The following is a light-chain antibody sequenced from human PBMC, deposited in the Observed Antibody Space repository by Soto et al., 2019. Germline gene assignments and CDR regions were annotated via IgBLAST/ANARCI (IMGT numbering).Light chain of an antibody. Sequence: QSVLTQPASVSGSPGQSITISCTGTSGDIGAYDFVSWYQHHPGKAPKLMIYEVTNRPSGVSNRFSGSKSGNTASLTISGLQAEDEADYYCTSYTSGSTLYVFGTGTQLTVL. CDR3: TSYTSGSTLYV. CDR1: SGDIGAYDF. V-gene: IGLV2-14*01. J-gene: IGLJ1*01. CDR2: EVT.